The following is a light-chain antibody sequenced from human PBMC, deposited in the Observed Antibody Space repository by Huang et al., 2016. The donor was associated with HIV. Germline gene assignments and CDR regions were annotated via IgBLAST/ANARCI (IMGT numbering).Light chain of an antibody. CDR2: DTS. CDR3: QHYNNWPLT. V-gene: IGKV3-15*01. J-gene: IGKJ4*01. Sequence: EIIMTQSPAVLSMSPGERVTLTCRASHSVVNKLAWYQQKPGRAPRRVIYDTSTRSSAVPDRFRGSGSGTNFSLTINNLQSEELAGYYCQHYNNWPLTFGGGTRVEIK. CDR1: HSVVNK.